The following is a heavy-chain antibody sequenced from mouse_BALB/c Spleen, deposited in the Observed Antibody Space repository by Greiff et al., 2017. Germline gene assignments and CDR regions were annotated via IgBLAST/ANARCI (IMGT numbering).Heavy chain of an antibody. J-gene: IGHJ3*01. CDR2: ISYSGST. CDR3: AREDDYEAWFAY. V-gene: IGHV3-2*02. CDR1: GYSITSDYA. Sequence: EVQLVESGPGLVKPSQSLSLTCTVTGYSITSDYAWNWIRQFPGNKLEWMGYISYSGSTSYNPSLKSRISITRDTSKNQFFLQLNSVTTEDTATYYCAREDDYEAWFAYWGQGTLVTVSA. D-gene: IGHD2-4*01.